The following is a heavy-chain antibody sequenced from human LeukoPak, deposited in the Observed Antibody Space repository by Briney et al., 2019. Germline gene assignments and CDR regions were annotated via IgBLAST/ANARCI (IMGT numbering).Heavy chain of an antibody. CDR2: INPNSGGT. V-gene: IGHV1-2*02. Sequence: ASVKVSCKASGYTFTSYGISWVRQAPGQGLEWMGWINPNSGGTKYAQKFQGRVTMTRDTAISTAYMELSRLRSDDTAVYYCARGGYDYLVDYWGQGTLVTVSS. D-gene: IGHD5-12*01. J-gene: IGHJ4*02. CDR3: ARGGYDYLVDY. CDR1: GYTFTSYG.